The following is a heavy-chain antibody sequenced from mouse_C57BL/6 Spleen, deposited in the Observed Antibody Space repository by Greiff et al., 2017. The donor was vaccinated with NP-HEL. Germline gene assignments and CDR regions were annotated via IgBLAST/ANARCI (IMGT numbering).Heavy chain of an antibody. CDR2: ISSGGDYI. CDR3: TRMGATVVATDEETGYFDV. CDR1: GFTFSSYA. Sequence: EVQLVESGEGLVKPGGSLKLSCAASGFTFSSYAMSWVRQTPEKRLEWVAYISSGGDYIYYADTVKGRFTISRDDARNTLYLQMSSLKSEDTAMYYCTRMGATVVATDEETGYFDVWGTGTTVTVSS. D-gene: IGHD1-1*01. J-gene: IGHJ1*03. V-gene: IGHV5-9-1*02.